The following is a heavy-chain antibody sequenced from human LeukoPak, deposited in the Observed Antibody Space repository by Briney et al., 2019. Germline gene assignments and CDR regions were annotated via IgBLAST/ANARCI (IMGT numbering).Heavy chain of an antibody. V-gene: IGHV4-31*03. CDR1: GGSISSGGYY. Sequence: PQTLSLTCTVSGGSISSGGYYWSWIRQHPGKGLEWIGYIYYSGSTYYNPSLKSRVTISVDTSKNQFSLKLSSVTAADTAMYYCARVLWSAYVNFDYWGQGTLVTVSS. J-gene: IGHJ4*02. CDR3: ARVLWSAYVNFDY. D-gene: IGHD3-3*01. CDR2: IYYSGST.